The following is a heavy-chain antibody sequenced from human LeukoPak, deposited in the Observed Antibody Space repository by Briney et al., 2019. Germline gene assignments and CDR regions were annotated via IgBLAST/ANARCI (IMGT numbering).Heavy chain of an antibody. D-gene: IGHD6-19*01. V-gene: IGHV4-59*08. J-gene: IGHJ4*02. CDR2: IYYSGST. CDR3: ASHPSYSSGWYSL. Sequence: SETLSLTCTVSGGSISSYYWSWIRQPPGKGLEWIGYIYYSGSTNYNPSLKSRVTISVDTSKNQFSLKLSSVTAADTAVYYCASHPSYSSGWYSLWGQGTLVTVSS. CDR1: GGSISSYY.